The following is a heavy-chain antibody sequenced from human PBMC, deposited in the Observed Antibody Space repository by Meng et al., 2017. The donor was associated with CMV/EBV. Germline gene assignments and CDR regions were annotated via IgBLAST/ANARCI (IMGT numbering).Heavy chain of an antibody. D-gene: IGHD6-13*01. Sequence: AASGFTFYVYTMHWVRQAPGKGLEWVSLISWDGGSTYYADSVKGRFTISRDNSKNSLYLQMNSLRTEDTALYYCAKGTSSWYGGGDYWGQGTLVTVSS. CDR2: ISWDGGST. J-gene: IGHJ4*02. V-gene: IGHV3-43*01. CDR1: GFTFYVYT. CDR3: AKGTSSWYGGGDY.